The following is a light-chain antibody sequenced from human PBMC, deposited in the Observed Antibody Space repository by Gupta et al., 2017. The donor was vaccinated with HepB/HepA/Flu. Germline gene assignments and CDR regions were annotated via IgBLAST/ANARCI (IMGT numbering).Light chain of an antibody. CDR2: DVS. CDR1: SSDVGGYNY. V-gene: IGLV2-14*01. CDR3: SSYTSSSTVV. Sequence: QSALTQPASVSGSPGQSITIFCAGTSSDVGGYNYVSWYQQHPGKAPKLMMYDVSDRPSGVSNRFSGSKSGNTASLTISGLQAEDEADYYCSSYTSSSTVVFGGGTKLTVL. J-gene: IGLJ2*01.